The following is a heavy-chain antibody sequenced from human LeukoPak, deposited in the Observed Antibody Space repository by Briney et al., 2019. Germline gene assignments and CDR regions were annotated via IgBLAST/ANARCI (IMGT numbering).Heavy chain of an antibody. V-gene: IGHV3-53*01. D-gene: IGHD3-3*01. CDR2: IYSGGST. CDR3: ARDSVFDRYFDY. J-gene: IGHJ4*02. Sequence: GGSLRLSCAASGFTVSSNYMSWVRQDPGKGLEWVSVIYSGGSTYYADSVKGRFTISRDNSKSTLYLQMNSLRAEDTAVYYCARDSVFDRYFDYWSQGTLVTGSS. CDR1: GFTVSSNY.